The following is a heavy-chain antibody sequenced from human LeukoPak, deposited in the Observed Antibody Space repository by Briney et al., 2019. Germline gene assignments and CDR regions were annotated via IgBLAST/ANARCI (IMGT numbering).Heavy chain of an antibody. CDR1: GGSISSSNW. J-gene: IGHJ4*02. CDR3: ARTNSGYDLSGFDY. D-gene: IGHD5-12*01. V-gene: IGHV4-28*06. Sequence: SETLSLTCTVSGGSISSSNWWGWIRQPPGKGLEWIGYIYYSGSTNYNPSLKSRVTMSVDTSKNQFSLKMSSVTALDTAVYYCARTNSGYDLSGFDYWGQGTLVTVSS. CDR2: IYYSGST.